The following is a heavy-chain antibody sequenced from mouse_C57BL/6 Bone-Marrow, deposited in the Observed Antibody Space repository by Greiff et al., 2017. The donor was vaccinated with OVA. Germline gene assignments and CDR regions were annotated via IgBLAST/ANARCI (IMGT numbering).Heavy chain of an antibody. D-gene: IGHD2-3*01. CDR3: ARGGDGYYGY. Sequence: DVKLVESGPGLVKPSQSLSLTCSVTGYSITSGYYWNWIRQFPGNKLEWMGYISYDGSNNYNPSLKNRISITRDTSKNQFFLKLNSVTTEDTATYYCARGGDGYYGYWGQGTTLTVSS. CDR2: ISYDGSN. CDR1: GYSITSGYY. V-gene: IGHV3-6*01. J-gene: IGHJ2*01.